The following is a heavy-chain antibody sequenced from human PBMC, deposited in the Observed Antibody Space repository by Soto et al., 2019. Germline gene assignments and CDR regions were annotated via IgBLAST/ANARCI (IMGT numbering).Heavy chain of an antibody. CDR2: INSDGSST. J-gene: IGHJ6*02. V-gene: IGHV3-74*01. Sequence: PGGSLRLSCAASGFTFSSYWMHWVRQAPGKGLVWVSRINSDGSSTSYADSVKGRFTISRDNAKNTLYLQMNSLRAEDTAVYYCSIKTGYPDYYYGMAVWGQGTRVTVSS. CDR3: SIKTGYPDYYYGMAV. D-gene: IGHD3-9*01. CDR1: GFTFSSYW.